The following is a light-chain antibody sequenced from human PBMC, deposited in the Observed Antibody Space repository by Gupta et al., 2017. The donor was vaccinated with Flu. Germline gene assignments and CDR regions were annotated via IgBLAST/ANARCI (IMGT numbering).Light chain of an antibody. CDR1: SSSIGSNS. CDR3: ATWDDSLNGPV. Sequence: QSVLTQPPSASGTPRQRVTISCSASSSSIGSNSVNWYQQLPGTAPKLLIYFSNQRPSGVPDRFSGSKSGTSASLAISGLQSEDEADYYCATWDDSLNGPVFGGGTKLTVL. J-gene: IGLJ3*02. CDR2: FSN. V-gene: IGLV1-44*01.